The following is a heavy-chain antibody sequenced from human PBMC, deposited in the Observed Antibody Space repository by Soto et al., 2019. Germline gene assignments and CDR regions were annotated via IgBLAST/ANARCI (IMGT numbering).Heavy chain of an antibody. D-gene: IGHD2-8*01. CDR2: INHSXSP. V-gene: IGHV4-34*01. J-gene: IGHJ4*02. CDR1: CGSFNGYY. CDR3: ARDEINGIFDY. Sequence: XXTLSLTCAVYCGSFNGYYWTWIRQPPGTGLEWMGXINHSXSPNYNQSLKXXVTLSVDXXTNQFSLKMTSVTAADTAVYYCARDEINGIFDYWGQGTLVTVSS.